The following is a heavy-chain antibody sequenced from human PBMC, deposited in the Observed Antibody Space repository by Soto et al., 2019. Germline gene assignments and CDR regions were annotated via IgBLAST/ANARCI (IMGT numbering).Heavy chain of an antibody. D-gene: IGHD3-22*01. Sequence: QVQLVESGGGVVQPGRSLRLSCAASGFTFSSYGMHWVRQAPGKGLEWVAVIWYDGSNKYYADSVKGRFTISRDNSKNTLYLQMNSLRAEDTAVYYCARDGGITMMRDRGHFDYWGQGTLVTVSS. V-gene: IGHV3-33*01. CDR2: IWYDGSNK. CDR3: ARDGGITMMRDRGHFDY. CDR1: GFTFSSYG. J-gene: IGHJ4*02.